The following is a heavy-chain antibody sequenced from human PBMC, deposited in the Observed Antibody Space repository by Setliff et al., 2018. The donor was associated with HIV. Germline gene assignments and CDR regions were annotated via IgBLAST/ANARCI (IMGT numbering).Heavy chain of an antibody. J-gene: IGHJ3*02. V-gene: IGHV3-21*01. CDR1: GFTFTSYG. D-gene: IGHD2-2*01. Sequence: GGSLRLSCAVSGFTFTSYGMHWVRQAPGKGLEWVSSISSSGSYIYYAASLKGRFTITRDNARNSLYLEMSTLRAEDTALYYCARSRSTRDAFDTWGRGTMVTVSS. CDR3: ARSRSTRDAFDT. CDR2: ISSSGSYI.